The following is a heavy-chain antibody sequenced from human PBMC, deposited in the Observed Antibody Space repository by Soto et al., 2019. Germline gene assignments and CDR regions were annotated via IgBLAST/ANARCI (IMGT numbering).Heavy chain of an antibody. CDR2: IKQDGAEK. Sequence: GGSLRLSXAASGLTFSRYWMNWVRQAPGKGLEWVANIKQDGAEKNYVDSVKGRFTISRDNARNSLYLQMDSLRAEDTAVYFCARGDTPMITGMDSFDIWGQGTMVTVSS. CDR3: ARGDTPMITGMDSFDI. J-gene: IGHJ3*02. CDR1: GLTFSRYW. D-gene: IGHD5-18*01. V-gene: IGHV3-7*01.